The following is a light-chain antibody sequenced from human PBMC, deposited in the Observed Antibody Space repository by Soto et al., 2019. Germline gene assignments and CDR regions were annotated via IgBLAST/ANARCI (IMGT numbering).Light chain of an antibody. J-gene: IGLJ1*01. V-gene: IGLV2-14*01. CDR3: VSYTDTDPLG. Sequence: QSALTQPASVSGSRGQSIIISCVGRNTDVGQDKSVSWYQQGPGKAPKLLIFEVTNRPSGVSNRFSGSRSGNTASLTISGLQPDDEGDYFCVSYTDTDPLGFGTGTQLTVL. CDR1: NTDVGQDKS. CDR2: EVT.